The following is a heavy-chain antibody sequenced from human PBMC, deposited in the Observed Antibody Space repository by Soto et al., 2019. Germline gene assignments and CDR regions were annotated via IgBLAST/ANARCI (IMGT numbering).Heavy chain of an antibody. J-gene: IGHJ5*02. Sequence: PSETLSLTCTVSGGSISSGDYYWSWIRQPPGKGLEWIGYIYYSGSTYYNPSLKSRVTISVGTSKNQFSLKLSSVTAADTTVYYCARGIQLWPRFDPWGQGTLVTVSS. CDR3: ARGIQLWPRFDP. CDR2: IYYSGST. D-gene: IGHD5-18*01. V-gene: IGHV4-30-4*01. CDR1: GGSISSGDYY.